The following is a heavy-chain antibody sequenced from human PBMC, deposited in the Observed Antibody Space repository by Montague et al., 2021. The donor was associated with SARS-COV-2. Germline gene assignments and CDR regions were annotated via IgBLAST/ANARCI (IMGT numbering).Heavy chain of an antibody. D-gene: IGHD6-19*01. CDR1: GFTFSSYG. V-gene: IGHV3-33*06. CDR2: IWYDGSNK. J-gene: IGHJ2*01. CDR3: AKEIIEVAADWYFDL. Sequence: SLRLSCAASGFTFSSYGMHWVRQAPSKGLEWVAAIWYDGSNKYYADSVKGRFTISRDNSKNTLYLQMNSLRAEDTAVYYCAKEIIEVAADWYFDLWGRGTLVTVSS.